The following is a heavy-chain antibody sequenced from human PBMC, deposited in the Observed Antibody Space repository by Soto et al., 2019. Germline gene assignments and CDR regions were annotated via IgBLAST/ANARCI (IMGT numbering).Heavy chain of an antibody. CDR2: IYYRGST. Sequence: SETLSLTCTVYGVSISSYYWSWIRQPPGKGLERIGYIYYRGSTNYNPSQKSRVTISVDTSKNQFTLKLSSVTPAGTAVYYCARHISGSPTPNYYYYYMDVWGKGTTVT. CDR3: ARHISGSPTPNYYYYYMDV. J-gene: IGHJ6*03. V-gene: IGHV4-59*08. D-gene: IGHD2-15*01. CDR1: GVSISSYY.